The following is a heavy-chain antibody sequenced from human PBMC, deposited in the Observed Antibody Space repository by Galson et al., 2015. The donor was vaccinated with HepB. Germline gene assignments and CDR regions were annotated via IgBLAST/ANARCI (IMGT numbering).Heavy chain of an antibody. CDR3: AKLDYYDSSGYYSRCF. J-gene: IGHJ4*02. CDR2: ISRSGDST. Sequence: SLRLSCAASGFSFTSYDMSWVRQAQGKGLQWVSTISRSGDSTYYADSVRGRFTISRDNSKNTLYFQMNSLRAEDTAVYYCAKLDYYDSSGYYSRCFWGQGTLVTVSS. V-gene: IGHV3-23*01. D-gene: IGHD3-22*01. CDR1: GFSFTSYD.